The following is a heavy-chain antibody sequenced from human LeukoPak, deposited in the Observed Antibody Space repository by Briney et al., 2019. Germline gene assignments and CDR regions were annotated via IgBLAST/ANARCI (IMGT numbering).Heavy chain of an antibody. CDR2: ISGNGDTT. D-gene: IGHD2-15*01. CDR1: VFSLDDYA. Sequence: PGGSLRLSCAASVFSLDDYAMHWVRQVPGKGLQWVSGISGNGDTTGYADSVKGRFTISRANSKNTLYLQMNSLRAEDTAIYYCAKNGDRGAYCSGGSCYPYYYYYMDVWGKGTTVTISS. CDR3: AKNGDRGAYCSGGSCYPYYYYYMDV. V-gene: IGHV3-9*01. J-gene: IGHJ6*03.